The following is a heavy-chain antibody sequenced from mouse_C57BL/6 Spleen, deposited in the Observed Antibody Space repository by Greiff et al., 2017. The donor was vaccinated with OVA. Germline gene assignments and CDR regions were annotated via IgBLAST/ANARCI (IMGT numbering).Heavy chain of an antibody. CDR2: ISDGGSYT. CDR3: ARPLYYGSLYYAMDY. Sequence: EVKLMESGGGLVKPGGSLKLSCAASGFTFSSYAMSWVRQTPEKRLEWVATISDGGSYTYYPDNVKGRFTISRDNAKNNLYLQMSHLKSEDTAMYYCARPLYYGSLYYAMDYWGQGTSVTVSS. V-gene: IGHV5-4*03. D-gene: IGHD1-1*01. J-gene: IGHJ4*01. CDR1: GFTFSSYA.